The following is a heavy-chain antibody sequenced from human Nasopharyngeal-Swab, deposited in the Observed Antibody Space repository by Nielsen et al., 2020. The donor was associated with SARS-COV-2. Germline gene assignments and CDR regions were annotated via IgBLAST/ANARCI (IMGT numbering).Heavy chain of an antibody. V-gene: IGHV3-64D*06. CDR1: GFTFSSYT. D-gene: IGHD2-15*01. CDR3: VKDRGAHSVVVVAAS. J-gene: IGHJ4*02. CDR2: ISSNGGST. Sequence: GESLKISCSASGFTFSSYTMHWVRQAPGKGLEHVSAISSNGGSTYYADSVEGRFTISRDNSKNTLNLQMSSLRAEDTAVYYCVKDRGAHSVVVVAASWGQGTLVTVSS.